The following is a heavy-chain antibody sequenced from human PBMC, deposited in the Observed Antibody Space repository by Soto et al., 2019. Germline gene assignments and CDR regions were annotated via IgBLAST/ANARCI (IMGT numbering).Heavy chain of an antibody. Sequence: HPGGSLRLSCAASGFTFSSYAMSWVRQAPGKGLEWVSAISGSGGSTYYADSVKGRFTISTDNSKNTLYLQMNSPRAEDTAVYYCAKKLRIYPSGQVAPLDVWGQGTTVTVSS. CDR3: AKKLRIYPSGQVAPLDV. D-gene: IGHD1-1*01. CDR2: ISGSGGST. CDR1: GFTFSSYA. V-gene: IGHV3-23*01. J-gene: IGHJ6*02.